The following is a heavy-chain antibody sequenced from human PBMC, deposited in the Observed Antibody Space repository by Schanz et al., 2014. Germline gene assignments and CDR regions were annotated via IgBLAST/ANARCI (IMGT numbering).Heavy chain of an antibody. CDR2: ISSSGSTI. D-gene: IGHD6-6*01. J-gene: IGHJ4*02. CDR1: GFTFSDYY. V-gene: IGHV3-11*01. Sequence: VQLVESGGGLVKPGGSLRLSCAASGFTFSDYYMSWIRQAPGKGLEWVSYISSSGSTIYYADSVKGRFTISRDNAKNSLYLQMNSLRAEDTAVYYCARDQSPYTNSSDVRYFDYWGQGSLVTVSS. CDR3: ARDQSPYTNSSDVRYFDY.